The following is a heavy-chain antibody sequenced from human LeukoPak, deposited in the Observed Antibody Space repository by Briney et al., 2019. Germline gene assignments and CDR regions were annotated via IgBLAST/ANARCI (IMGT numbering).Heavy chain of an antibody. V-gene: IGHV1-2*06. D-gene: IGHD3-22*01. J-gene: IGHJ3*02. CDR3: ARERGTTMIVPTDAFDI. Sequence: ASVKVSCKASGYTFTGYYMHWVRQAPGQGLEWMGRINPNSGGTNYAQKFQGRVTMTRDTSISTAYMELSRLRSDDTAVYYCARERGTTMIVPTDAFDIWGQGTMVTVSS. CDR2: INPNSGGT. CDR1: GYTFTGYY.